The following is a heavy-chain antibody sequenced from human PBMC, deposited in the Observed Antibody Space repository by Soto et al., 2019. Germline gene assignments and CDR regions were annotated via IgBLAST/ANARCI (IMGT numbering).Heavy chain of an antibody. V-gene: IGHV1-69*06. CDR2: INPIFGTS. D-gene: IGHD3-22*01. CDR1: GGTFSNYA. CDR3: AREIRPHSGYDSGDFDM. J-gene: IGHJ3*02. Sequence: QVQLVQSGAEVKKPGSSVKVSCKASGGTFSNYAISWVRQAPGQGLEWMGGINPIFGTSKYAQNFQGRVTMTADKYTTTVYMDLSSLRSEDTAVYSCAREIRPHSGYDSGDFDMWGQGTMVTVSS.